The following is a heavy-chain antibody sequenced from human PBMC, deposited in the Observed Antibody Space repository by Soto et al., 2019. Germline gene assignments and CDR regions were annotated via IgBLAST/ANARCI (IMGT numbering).Heavy chain of an antibody. CDR3: AREGSAPYYYYGRDV. D-gene: IGHD6-19*01. J-gene: IGHJ6*02. V-gene: IGHV1-18*01. CDR2: INGYNGNT. Sequence: QVQLEQSGAEVKKPGDSMKVSCKASGYTFTTYGISWVRQAPGQGLEWMGWINGYNGNTDYPQKLQGRVTMTTDTSTSTAYMARRSLRSDYTAVYYCAREGSAPYYYYGRDVWGQGTTVTVSS. CDR1: GYTFTTYG.